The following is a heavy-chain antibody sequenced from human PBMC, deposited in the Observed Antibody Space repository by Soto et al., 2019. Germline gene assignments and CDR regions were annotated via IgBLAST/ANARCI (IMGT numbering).Heavy chain of an antibody. V-gene: IGHV3-23*01. D-gene: IGHD3-10*01. CDR2: ISGSGGST. Sequence: GGSLRLSCAASGFTFSSYAMSWVRQAPGKGLEWVSAISGSGGSTYYADSVKGRFTISRDNSKNTLYLQMNSLRAEDTAVYYCAKNRQFRSYYESAGHYDNWGQGTLVTVSS. CDR1: GFTFSSYA. J-gene: IGHJ4*02. CDR3: AKNRQFRSYYESAGHYDN.